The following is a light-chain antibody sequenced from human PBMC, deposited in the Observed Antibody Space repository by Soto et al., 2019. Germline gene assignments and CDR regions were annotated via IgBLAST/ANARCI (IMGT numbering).Light chain of an antibody. V-gene: IGKV3-11*01. CDR3: QQYGSSPT. CDR2: DVS. CDR1: QSVTSS. Sequence: EIVLTQSPATLSLSPGDRATLSCRASQSVTSSLAWFQQKPGQAPRLLIYDVSRRATAIPARFSGSGSGTDFTLTISSLEPEDFAVYYCQQYGSSPTFGGGTKVEIK. J-gene: IGKJ4*01.